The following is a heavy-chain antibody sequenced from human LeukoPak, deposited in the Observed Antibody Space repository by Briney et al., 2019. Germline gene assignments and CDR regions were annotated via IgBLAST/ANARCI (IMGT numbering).Heavy chain of an antibody. CDR1: GGTFSSYA. CDR3: AKDAFYNWNPFDC. V-gene: IGHV1-69*05. J-gene: IGHJ4*02. Sequence: ASVKVSCKASGGTFSSYAISWVRQAPGQGLEWMGGIIPIFGTANYAQKFQGRATITTDESTSTAYMELSSLRAEDTAVYYCAKDAFYNWNPFDCWGQGTLVTVSS. D-gene: IGHD1-20*01. CDR2: IIPIFGTA.